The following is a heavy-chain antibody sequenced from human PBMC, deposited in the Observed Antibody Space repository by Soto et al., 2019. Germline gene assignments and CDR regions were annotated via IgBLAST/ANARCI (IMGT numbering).Heavy chain of an antibody. CDR2: IYYSGST. D-gene: IGHD6-19*01. V-gene: IGHV4-61*01. J-gene: IGHJ4*01. CDR1: GGSVSSGSYH. Sequence: SETLSLTXTVSGGSVSSGSYHWSWIRQPPGKGLEWIGYIYYSGSTNSNPSLKSRVTISIDTSKNQFFLKLSSVTAADTAVYYCARDTAAVAGLDYWGQESRSPSPQ. CDR3: ARDTAAVAGLDY.